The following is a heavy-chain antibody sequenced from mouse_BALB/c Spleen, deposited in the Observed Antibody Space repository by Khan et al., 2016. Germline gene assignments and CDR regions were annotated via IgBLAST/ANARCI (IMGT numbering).Heavy chain of an antibody. J-gene: IGHJ4*01. V-gene: IGHV2-6-7*01. CDR3: ARDGWDYYAMDY. CDR2: IWGDGST. D-gene: IGHD2-2*01. Sequence: QVQLKESGPGLVAPSQCLSITCTVSGFSIIAYGVNWVRQPPGKGLEWLGMIWGDGSTDYNSALQSRLNIPKDNSKSQVFLKMNSLQTDDTARYYCARDGWDYYAMDYWGQGTSVTVSS. CDR1: GFSIIAYG.